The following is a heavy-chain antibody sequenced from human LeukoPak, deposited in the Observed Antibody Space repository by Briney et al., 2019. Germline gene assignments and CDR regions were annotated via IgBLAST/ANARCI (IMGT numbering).Heavy chain of an antibody. V-gene: IGHV4-39*01. CDR1: GGTISSSSYY. D-gene: IGHD3-10*01. CDR2: IYYSGST. CDR3: ARRASRRLRGAYGGHLDY. J-gene: IGHJ4*02. Sequence: SETLSLTCTVSGGTISSSSYYWGWIRQPPGKGLEWIGSIYYSGSTYYNPSLKRRVTISVDTSKNQFSLKLSSVTAADTAVYYCARRASRRLRGAYGGHLDYWGQGTLVTVSS.